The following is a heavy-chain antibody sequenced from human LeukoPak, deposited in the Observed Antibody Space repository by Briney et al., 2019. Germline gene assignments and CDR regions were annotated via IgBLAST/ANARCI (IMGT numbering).Heavy chain of an antibody. CDR3: ARDGVNRDGYNLFDY. V-gene: IGHV3-48*04. J-gene: IGHJ4*02. CDR2: ISSSGSTI. CDR1: GFIFSTYG. Sequence: PGGSLRLSCAASGFIFSTYGMSWVRQAPGLGLEWVSYISSSGSTIYYADSVKGRFTISRDNSKNSMYLQMNSLRAEDTAVYYCARDGVNRDGYNLFDYWGQGTLVTVSS. D-gene: IGHD5-24*01.